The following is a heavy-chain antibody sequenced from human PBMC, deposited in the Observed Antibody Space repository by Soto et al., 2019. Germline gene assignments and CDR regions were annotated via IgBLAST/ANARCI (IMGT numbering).Heavy chain of an antibody. J-gene: IGHJ4*02. CDR3: AHRVLRAVFGLVTTTAIYFDF. CDR1: GFSLTTSGVG. Sequence: QITLNESGPPVVKPTETLTLTCTFSGFSLTTSGVGVGWVRQSPGKAPEWLAFIYWDDDKRYSTSLKSRLTITKDTSKNQVVLTMANVDPGDTATYYCAHRVLRAVFGLVTTTAIYFDFWGQGTPVVVSS. D-gene: IGHD3-3*01. V-gene: IGHV2-5*02. CDR2: IYWDDDK.